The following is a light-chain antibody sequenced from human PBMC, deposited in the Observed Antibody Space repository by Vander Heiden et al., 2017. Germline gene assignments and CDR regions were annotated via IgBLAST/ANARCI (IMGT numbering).Light chain of an antibody. CDR1: QSVSSS. CDR3: QQYKNWPPET. J-gene: IGKJ3*01. Sequence: EIVMTQSPATLSLSPGERATLSCRASQSVSSSLAWYQQKPGQAPRLLIYGASSRLTGIPARFSGSGSGTEFTLTISSLQSEDFAVYYCQQYKNWPPETFGLGPKWRSN. V-gene: IGKV3D-15*01. CDR2: GAS.